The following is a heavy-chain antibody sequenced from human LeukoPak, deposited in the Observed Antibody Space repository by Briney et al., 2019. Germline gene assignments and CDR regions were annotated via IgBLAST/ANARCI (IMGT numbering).Heavy chain of an antibody. D-gene: IGHD1-14*01. V-gene: IGHV3-48*03. J-gene: IGHJ5*02. CDR2: ISSYGSNI. Sequence: GGSLRLSCTASGFTFSTYEMSWVRQAPGKGVEGVSYISSYGSNIYYADSVKGRFTISRDNAKNSLYLQMNSLRVEDTAVYYCARSPSYKGWFDPWGQGTLVTVSS. CDR1: GFTFSTYE. CDR3: ARSPSYKGWFDP.